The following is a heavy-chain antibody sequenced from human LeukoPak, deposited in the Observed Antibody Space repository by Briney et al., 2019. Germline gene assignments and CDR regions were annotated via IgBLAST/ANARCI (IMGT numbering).Heavy chain of an antibody. V-gene: IGHV4-59*01. CDR1: GGSISSNY. CDR2: IYYSGST. CDR3: ASLGYFDY. D-gene: IGHD7-27*01. J-gene: IGHJ4*02. Sequence: SETLSLTCTVSGGSISSNYWSWIRQPPGKGLEWIGYIYYSGSTNYNPSLKSRVTISVDTSKNQFSLKLSSVTAADTAAYYCASLGYFDYWGQGTLVTVSS.